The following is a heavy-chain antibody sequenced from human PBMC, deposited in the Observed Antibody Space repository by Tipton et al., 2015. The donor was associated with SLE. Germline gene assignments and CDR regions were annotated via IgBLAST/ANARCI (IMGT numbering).Heavy chain of an antibody. Sequence: TLSLTCTVSGGSINTNNYYWGWVRQPPGKGLEWIGYIYYSGSTNYNPSLKSRVTMSVDTSKNQFSLRLTSVTAADTAVYYCARLEDPFGIFGVPKGWFGPWGQGTLVTVSS. D-gene: IGHD3-3*01. CDR2: IYYSGST. J-gene: IGHJ5*02. CDR1: GGSINTNNYY. CDR3: ARLEDPFGIFGVPKGWFGP. V-gene: IGHV4-61*05.